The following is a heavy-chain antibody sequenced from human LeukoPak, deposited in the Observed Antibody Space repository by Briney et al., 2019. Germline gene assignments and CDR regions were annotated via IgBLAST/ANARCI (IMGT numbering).Heavy chain of an antibody. CDR3: ARAGPRTDYYGMDV. J-gene: IGHJ6*02. CDR1: GYTFSIYG. CDR2: ISAYNDNT. Sequence: ASVTVSLKAAGYTFSIYGITWVRQAPGQGLEWMGWISAYNDNTNYAQKVQGKVTMTTDTSTRTAYMDLRSLRADDTAVYYCARAGPRTDYYGMDVWGQGTTVTVSS. V-gene: IGHV1-18*01.